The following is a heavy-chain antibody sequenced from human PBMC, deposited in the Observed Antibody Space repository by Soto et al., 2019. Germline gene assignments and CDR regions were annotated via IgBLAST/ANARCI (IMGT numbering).Heavy chain of an antibody. D-gene: IGHD6-19*01. V-gene: IGHV1-69*01. J-gene: IGHJ4*02. CDR1: GGTFSSYA. CDR2: IIPIFGTA. CDR3: ARDSHRSYSSGWRDFDY. Sequence: QVQLVQSGAEVKKPGSSVKVSCKASGGTFSSYAISWVRQAPGQGLELMGGIIPIFGTANYAQKFQGRVTITADEATSTAYMELSSLRSEDTAGYYCARDSHRSYSSGWRDFDYWGQGTLVTVSS.